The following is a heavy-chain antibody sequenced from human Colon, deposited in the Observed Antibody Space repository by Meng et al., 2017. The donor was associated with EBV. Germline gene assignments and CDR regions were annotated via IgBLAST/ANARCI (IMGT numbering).Heavy chain of an antibody. CDR1: GGSFRGYY. D-gene: IGHD4-17*01. V-gene: IGHV4-34*01. J-gene: IGHJ4*02. CDR2: INHSGST. CDR3: ARRTTVNLRSFDS. Sequence: QVCLHTWGAGPCRPSYTLPLPCSVLGGSFRGYYWTLIRQAPGKGLEWIGEINHSGSTKVHPSLESRVSISVDTSENQVSLKLTSVTAADTAVYYCARRTTVNLRSFDSWGQGTLVTVSS.